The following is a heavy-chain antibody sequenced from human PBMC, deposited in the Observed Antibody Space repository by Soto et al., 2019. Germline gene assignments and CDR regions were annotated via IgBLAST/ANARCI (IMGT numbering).Heavy chain of an antibody. CDR2: INPNGGGT. V-gene: IGHV1-2*04. J-gene: IGHJ4*02. CDR3: ARVATIFGVVPDY. CDR1: GYTFTGYY. D-gene: IGHD3-3*01. Sequence: ASVKVSCKASGYTFTGYYIHWVRQAPGQGLEWMGWINPNGGGTNYAQKFQDWVTTTRDTSISTAYMELSRLKSDDTAVYYCARVATIFGVVPDYWGQGTLVTVSS.